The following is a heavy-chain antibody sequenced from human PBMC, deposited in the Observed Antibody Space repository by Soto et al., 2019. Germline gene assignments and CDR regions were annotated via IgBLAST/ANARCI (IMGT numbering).Heavy chain of an antibody. CDR3: ARSPNIYSLTLFDP. CDR2: VNHGGGA. J-gene: IGHJ5*02. D-gene: IGHD3-9*01. V-gene: IGHV4-4*02. CDR1: GGSISTYNW. Sequence: ETEGLTCAVCGGSISTYNWWSWGRQPPGKGLEWIGDVNHGGGADHQPLLETLVTLSTHRSKKQFFLNLASVTAARTAVYYCARSPNIYSLTLFDPRGQGIFVTVS.